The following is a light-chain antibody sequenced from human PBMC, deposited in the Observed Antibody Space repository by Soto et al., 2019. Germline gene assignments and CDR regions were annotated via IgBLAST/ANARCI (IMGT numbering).Light chain of an antibody. CDR1: QGISNY. J-gene: IGKJ3*01. Sequence: IQMTQSPSSLSASVGDRVTITCRASQGISNYLAWYQQKPGKVPKLLIYGASTLQSGVPSRFSGSGSGTDFTLTISSLQPEDVATYYCQKYNSAPLLTFGPGTKVNIK. CDR3: QKYNSAPLLT. V-gene: IGKV1-27*01. CDR2: GAS.